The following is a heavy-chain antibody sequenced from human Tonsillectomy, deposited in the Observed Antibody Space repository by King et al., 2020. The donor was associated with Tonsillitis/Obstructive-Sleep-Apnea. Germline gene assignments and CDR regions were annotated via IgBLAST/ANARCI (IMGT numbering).Heavy chain of an antibody. Sequence: QLVQSGAEVKKPGASVKVSCKVSGYTLSELSMHWVRQAPGKGPEWMGGFDPEDGETIYAQKFQGRVTMTEDTSTDTAYMELSSLRSEDTAVYYCATKDLGYYDSRGYPRNFHYWGQGTLVTVSS. CDR3: ATKDLGYYDSRGYPRNFHY. D-gene: IGHD3-22*01. CDR1: GYTLSELS. V-gene: IGHV1-24*01. J-gene: IGHJ4*02. CDR2: FDPEDGET.